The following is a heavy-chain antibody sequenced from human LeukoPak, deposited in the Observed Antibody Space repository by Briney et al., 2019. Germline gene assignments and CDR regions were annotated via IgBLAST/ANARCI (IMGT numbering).Heavy chain of an antibody. CDR2: INPSGGST. CDR3: AKLRGTHGPGFWSGYYTDPGWFDP. J-gene: IGHJ5*02. V-gene: IGHV1-46*01. D-gene: IGHD3-3*01. CDR1: GYTFTSYY. Sequence: ASVKVSCKASGYTFTSYYMHWVRQAPGQGLEWMGIINPSGGSTSYAQKFQGRVTMTRDTSTSTVYMELSSLRSEDTAVYYCAKLRGTHGPGFWSGYYTDPGWFDPWGQGTLVTVSS.